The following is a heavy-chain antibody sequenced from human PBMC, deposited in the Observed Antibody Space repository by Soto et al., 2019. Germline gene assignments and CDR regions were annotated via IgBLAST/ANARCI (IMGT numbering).Heavy chain of an antibody. Sequence: PSETLSLTCTFSGGSISSSSYYWGWIRQPPGKGLEWIGGIYYSGSTYYNPSLKSRVTISVDTSKNQFSLKLSSVTAADTAVYYCARAKGYCSSTSCYSNWFDPWGQGTLVTVSS. CDR1: GGSISSSSYY. CDR2: IYYSGST. CDR3: ARAKGYCSSTSCYSNWFDP. V-gene: IGHV4-39*01. J-gene: IGHJ5*02. D-gene: IGHD2-2*01.